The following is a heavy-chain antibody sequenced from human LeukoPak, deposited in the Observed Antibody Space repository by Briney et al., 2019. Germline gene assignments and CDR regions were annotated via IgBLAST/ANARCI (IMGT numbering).Heavy chain of an antibody. CDR2: INHSGST. Sequence: ASETLSLTCAVYGGSFSGYYWSWIRQPPGKGLEWIGGINHSGSTNYNPSLKSRVTISVDTSKNQFSLKLSSVTAADTAVYYCARSSRSIAARHNWFDPWGQGTLVTVSS. CDR3: ARSSRSIAARHNWFDP. J-gene: IGHJ5*02. D-gene: IGHD6-25*01. V-gene: IGHV4-34*01. CDR1: GGSFSGYY.